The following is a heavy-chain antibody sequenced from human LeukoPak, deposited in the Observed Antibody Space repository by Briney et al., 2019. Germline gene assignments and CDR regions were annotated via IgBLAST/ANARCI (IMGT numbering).Heavy chain of an antibody. J-gene: IGHJ4*02. CDR3: ARDLKRYFEVWAPSLDY. Sequence: PGRSLRLSCAASGFTFSSYGMHWVRQAPGKGLEWVAVISYDGSNKYYADSVKGRFTISRDNSKNTLYLQMNSLRAEDTAVYYCARDLKRYFEVWAPSLDYWGQGTLVTVSS. CDR1: GFTFSSYG. CDR2: ISYDGSNK. D-gene: IGHD3-9*01. V-gene: IGHV3-30*03.